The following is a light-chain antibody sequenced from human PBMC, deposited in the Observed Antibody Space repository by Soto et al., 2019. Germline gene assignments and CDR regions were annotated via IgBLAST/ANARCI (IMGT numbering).Light chain of an antibody. CDR2: DVS. CDR3: CSYAGSHTWV. CDR1: SSDVGGYNY. Sequence: QYVLTQPRSVSESPGQSVTISCSGTSSDVGGYNYVSWYQQHPGKAPKLMIYDVSKRPSGVPDRFSGSKSGSTASLTISGLQTEDEADYYCCSYAGSHTWVFGGGTKLTVL. V-gene: IGLV2-11*01. J-gene: IGLJ3*02.